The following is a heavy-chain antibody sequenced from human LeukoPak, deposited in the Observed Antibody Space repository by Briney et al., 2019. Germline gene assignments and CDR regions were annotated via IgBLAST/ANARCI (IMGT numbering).Heavy chain of an antibody. D-gene: IGHD6-19*01. CDR2: IFYSGNT. CDR1: GGSISSSSYY. CDR3: ARRSSGGGLFDY. V-gene: IGHV4-39*02. J-gene: IGHJ4*02. Sequence: SETLSLTCTVSGGSISSSSYYWGWIRRPPGKGLEWIGSIFYSGNTYYNPSLKSRVTISVDTSKNHFSLKLSSVTSADTAVYYCARRSSGGGLFDYWGQGTLVTVSS.